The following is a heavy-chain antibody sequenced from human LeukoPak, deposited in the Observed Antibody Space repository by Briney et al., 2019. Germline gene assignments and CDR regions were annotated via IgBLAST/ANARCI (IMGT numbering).Heavy chain of an antibody. J-gene: IGHJ4*02. Sequence: GGSLRLSCAASGFTFAGYAMSWVRQPLGKGLEWVSAISGSGGRTYYPDSVKGRFTISRDNSKNTLYLQMNSLRAEDTAVYYCAKERDSSGYFDYWGQGTLVTVSS. D-gene: IGHD3-22*01. CDR3: AKERDSSGYFDY. CDR1: GFTFAGYA. V-gene: IGHV3-23*01. CDR2: ISGSGGRT.